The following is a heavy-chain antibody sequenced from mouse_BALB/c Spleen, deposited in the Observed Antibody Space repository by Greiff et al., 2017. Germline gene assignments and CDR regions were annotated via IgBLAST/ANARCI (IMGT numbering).Heavy chain of an antibody. V-gene: IGHV1-69*02. CDR2: IDPSDSYT. CDR1: GYTFTSYW. J-gene: IGHJ4*01. Sequence: QVQLQQPGAELVKPGASVKLSCKASGYTFTSYWMHWVKQRPGQGLEWIGEIDPSDSYTNYNQKFKGKATLTVDKSSSTAYMQLSSLTSEDSAVYYCAGNLDAMDYWGQGTSVTVSS. D-gene: IGHD2-1*01. CDR3: AGNLDAMDY.